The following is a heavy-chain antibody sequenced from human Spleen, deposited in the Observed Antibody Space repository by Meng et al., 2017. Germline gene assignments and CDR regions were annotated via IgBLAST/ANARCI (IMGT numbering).Heavy chain of an antibody. CDR3: ARDGKVRGVYDY. J-gene: IGHJ4*02. Sequence: LRESGPGLVKPLQTLSLTCSVSGGSISRSNHYWTWSRQLPGKGLEWIGNIFYSGSTNSNPSLRSRITMSLDTSKNQFSLKLTSVTAADTAVYYCARDGKVRGVYDYWGQGTLVTVSS. V-gene: IGHV4-31*03. D-gene: IGHD3-10*01. CDR1: GGSISRSNHY. CDR2: IFYSGST.